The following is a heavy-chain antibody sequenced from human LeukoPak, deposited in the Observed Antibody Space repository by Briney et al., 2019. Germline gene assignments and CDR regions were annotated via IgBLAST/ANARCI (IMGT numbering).Heavy chain of an antibody. CDR3: ARLIGSGSYYTRYCFDY. D-gene: IGHD3-10*01. Sequence: GESLKISCKGSGYSFTSYWIGWVRQMPGKGLEWMGIIYPGDSDTRYSPSFQGQVTISADKSISTAYLQWSSLKASDTAMYYCARLIGSGSYYTRYCFDYWGQGTLVTVSS. CDR1: GYSFTSYW. V-gene: IGHV5-51*01. J-gene: IGHJ4*02. CDR2: IYPGDSDT.